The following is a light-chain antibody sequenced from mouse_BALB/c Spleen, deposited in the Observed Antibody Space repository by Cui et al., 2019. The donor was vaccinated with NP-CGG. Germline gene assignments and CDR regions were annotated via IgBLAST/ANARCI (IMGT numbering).Light chain of an antibody. CDR3: ALWYSNHWV. CDR1: TGAVTTNNY. J-gene: IGLJ1*01. V-gene: IGLV1*01. CDR2: GTN. Sequence: QSVVTKESALTTSPGETVTITGRSSTGAVTTNNYANWVQEKPDHLFTGLIGGTNNRAPGVPARFSGSLIGDKAALTITGAQTEDEAIYFCALWYSNHWVFGGGTKLTVL.